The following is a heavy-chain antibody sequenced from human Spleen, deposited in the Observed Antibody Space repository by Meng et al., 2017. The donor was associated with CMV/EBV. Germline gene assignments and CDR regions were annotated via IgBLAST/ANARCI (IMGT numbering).Heavy chain of an antibody. CDR1: GFTFNAYA. Sequence: GGSLRLSCAASGFTFNAYAMHWVRQAPGKGLEWVALISYDGSNEYYTDSVKGRFTISRDNSKNTLYLQMNSLRAEDTAVYYCAGLGYYDFWSGYYPNNYFDYWGQGTLVTVSS. CDR2: ISYDGSNE. CDR3: AGLGYYDFWSGYYPNNYFDY. J-gene: IGHJ4*02. D-gene: IGHD3-3*01. V-gene: IGHV3-30*04.